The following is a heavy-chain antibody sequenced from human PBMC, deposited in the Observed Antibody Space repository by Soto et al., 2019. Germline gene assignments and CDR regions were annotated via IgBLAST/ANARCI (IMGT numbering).Heavy chain of an antibody. V-gene: IGHV1-69*01. CDR1: GATFSSFA. J-gene: IGHJ4*02. Sequence: QVQLLQSGAEVKKPGSSVKVSCKASGATFSSFAFSWVRQAPGQGLEWMGVIIPIFDTISYAQKFQGRVSITAEESTRTADMELNRLSSDNTAVYYCASPLKWSGYYISFDYWGQGTLVIFSS. CDR2: IIPIFDTI. D-gene: IGHD3-3*01. CDR3: ASPLKWSGYYISFDY.